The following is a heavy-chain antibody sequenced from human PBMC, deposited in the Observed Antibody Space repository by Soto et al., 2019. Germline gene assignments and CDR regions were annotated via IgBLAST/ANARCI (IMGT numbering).Heavy chain of an antibody. J-gene: IGHJ5*01. CDR3: ARSIDS. Sequence: PSETLSLTCAVSGGSISSGGYFWSWIRQPPGKGLEWIGYIYHSGSTYYNPSLKSRVSISVDRSKNQFSLKLSSVTAADTAVYYCARSIDSWGQGTLVTVSS. V-gene: IGHV4-30-2*01. CDR2: IYHSGST. CDR1: GGSISSGGYF.